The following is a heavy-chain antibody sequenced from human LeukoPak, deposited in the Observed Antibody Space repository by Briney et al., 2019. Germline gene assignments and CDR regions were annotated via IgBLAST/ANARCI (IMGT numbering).Heavy chain of an antibody. CDR1: GGSFSGYY. Sequence: SETLSLTCAVYGGSFSGYYWSWIRQPPGKGLEWIGEINHSGSTNYNPSLKSRVTISVDTSKNQFSLKLSSVTAADTAVYYCARAMITFGGGRKYFDYWGRGTLVTVSS. D-gene: IGHD3-16*01. CDR2: INHSGST. J-gene: IGHJ4*02. V-gene: IGHV4-34*01. CDR3: ARAMITFGGGRKYFDY.